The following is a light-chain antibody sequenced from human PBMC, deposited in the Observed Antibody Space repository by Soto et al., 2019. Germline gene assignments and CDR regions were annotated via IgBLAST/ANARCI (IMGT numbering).Light chain of an antibody. V-gene: IGKV3-20*01. J-gene: IGKJ1*01. CDR2: GAS. CDR1: QSLSSNY. Sequence: IVLTQSPGTLSLSPGDRATLSCRASQSLSSNYLAWYQQKRGQAPRLLIYGASNRATDIPDRFSGSGSGTEFVLTITRLEPADFAVYFCQQYDTFPRTFGQGTKVEIQ. CDR3: QQYDTFPRT.